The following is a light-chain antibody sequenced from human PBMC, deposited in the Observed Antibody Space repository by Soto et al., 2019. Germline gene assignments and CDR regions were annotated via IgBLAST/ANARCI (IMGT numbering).Light chain of an antibody. J-gene: IGKJ1*01. CDR2: GTS. V-gene: IGKV3-20*01. Sequence: EIGLTQSPGTLSVSPGERATLSCRASQTIISNNLAWYQQNPGQAPSLLIYGTSSRATGIPDRFSGSGSGTDFALTISRLEPEDSAIYYCQQYGSWTFGQGTKVEI. CDR1: QTIISNN. CDR3: QQYGSWT.